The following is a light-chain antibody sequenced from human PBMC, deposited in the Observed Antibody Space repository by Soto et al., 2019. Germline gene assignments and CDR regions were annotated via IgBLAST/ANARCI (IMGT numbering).Light chain of an antibody. CDR2: DVS. V-gene: IGLV2-14*01. CDR3: SSYTSSSTLV. J-gene: IGLJ2*01. CDR1: SSDVGGYNY. Sequence: QPVLTQPASVSGSPGQSITISCTGTSSDVGGYNYVSWYQQHPGEAPKLMIYDVSNRPSGVSNRFSGSKSGNTASLTISGRQAEDEADYYCSSYTSSSTLVFGGGTKLTVL.